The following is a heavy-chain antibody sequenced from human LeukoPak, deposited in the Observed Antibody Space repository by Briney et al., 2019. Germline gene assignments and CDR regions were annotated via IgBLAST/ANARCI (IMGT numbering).Heavy chain of an antibody. Sequence: NPGGSLRLSCAASGFTFSSYSMNWVRQAPGKGLEWVSSISSSSSYIYYADSVKGRFTISRDNAKNSLYLQMNSLRAEDTAVYYCARDTALDVVRVWYGYYYYMDVWGKGTTVTVSS. CDR1: GFTFSSYS. CDR3: ARDTALDVVRVWYGYYYYMDV. V-gene: IGHV3-21*01. CDR2: ISSSSSYI. D-gene: IGHD2-8*01. J-gene: IGHJ6*03.